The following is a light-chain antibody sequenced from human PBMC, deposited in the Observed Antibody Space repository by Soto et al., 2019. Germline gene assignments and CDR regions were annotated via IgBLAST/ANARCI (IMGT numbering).Light chain of an antibody. J-gene: IGLJ1*01. CDR2: DAT. CDR3: CSHAGSYTYV. CDR1: SSDVGGYNY. Sequence: QSVLTQPRSVSGSPGQSLTISCTGTSSDVGGYNYVSWYQQYPGKVPKLMIYDATKRPSGVPDRFSGSKSGNTASLTISGLQAEDEADYYCCSHAGSYTYVFGTGTKVTV. V-gene: IGLV2-11*01.